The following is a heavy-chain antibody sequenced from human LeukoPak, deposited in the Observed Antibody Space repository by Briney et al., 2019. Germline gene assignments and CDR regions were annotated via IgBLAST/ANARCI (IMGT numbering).Heavy chain of an antibody. CDR2: IYYSGST. CDR3: ARGFRGDNFDY. CDR1: GGSISTYY. J-gene: IGHJ4*02. Sequence: SETLSLTCTVSGGSISTYYWSWIRQPPGKGLEWIGSIYYSGSTYYNPSLKSRVTISVDTSKNQFSLKLRSVTAADTAVYYCARGFRGDNFDYWGQGTLVTVSS. D-gene: IGHD7-27*01. V-gene: IGHV4-59*08.